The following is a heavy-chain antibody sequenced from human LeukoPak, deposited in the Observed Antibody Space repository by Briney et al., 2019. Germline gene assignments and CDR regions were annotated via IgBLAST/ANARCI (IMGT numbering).Heavy chain of an antibody. CDR1: GFTFDDYA. D-gene: IGHD6-13*01. Sequence: PGGSLRLSCAASGFTFDDYAMHWVRQAPGKGLEWVSGISWNSGSIGYADSVKGRFTISRDNAKNSLYLQMNSLRAEDMALYYCAKGQPQYRSSWYYNWFDPWGQGTLVTVSS. V-gene: IGHV3-9*03. CDR3: AKGQPQYRSSWYYNWFDP. CDR2: ISWNSGSI. J-gene: IGHJ5*02.